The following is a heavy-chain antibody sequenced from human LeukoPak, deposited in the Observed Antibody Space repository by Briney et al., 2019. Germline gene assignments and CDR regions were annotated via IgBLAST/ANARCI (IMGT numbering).Heavy chain of an antibody. CDR3: ARDGSGMTYYYGSGSSNEFYGMDV. V-gene: IGHV3-21*01. CDR1: GFTFSSYS. CDR2: ISSSSSYI. Sequence: GGSLRLSCAASGFTFSSYSMNWVRQAPGKGLEWVSSISSSSSYIYYADSVKGRFTISRDNAKNSLYLQMNSLRAEDTAVYYCARDGSGMTYYYGSGSSNEFYGMDVWGKGTTVTVSS. J-gene: IGHJ6*04. D-gene: IGHD3-10*01.